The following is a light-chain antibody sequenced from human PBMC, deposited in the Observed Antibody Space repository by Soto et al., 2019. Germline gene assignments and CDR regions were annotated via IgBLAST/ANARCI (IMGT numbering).Light chain of an antibody. CDR2: DVS. CDR3: SSYTTSSTRV. Sequence: QSALTQPASVSGSPGQSITISCTGTSSDVGAYNYVSWHQQHPGKAPKLMIYDVSNRPSGVSNRFSGTKSGNTASLTISGLQDEDEADYYCSSYTTSSTRVFGGGTKLTVL. J-gene: IGLJ3*02. CDR1: SSDVGAYNY. V-gene: IGLV2-14*01.